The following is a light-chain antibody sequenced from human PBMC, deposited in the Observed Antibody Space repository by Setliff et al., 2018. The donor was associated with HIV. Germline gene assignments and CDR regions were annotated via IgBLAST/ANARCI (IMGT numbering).Light chain of an antibody. Sequence: QSVLTQPPSVSGAPGRRVTISCTGTSSNIGAGYDVHWYQQLPGTAPKLLIYGNNNRPSGVPNRFSGSSSGSSASLAITGLQAEDEADYYCQSYDSSLSAVFGTGTKHRP. CDR3: QSYDSSLSAV. CDR1: SSNIGAGYD. CDR2: GNN. V-gene: IGLV1-40*01. J-gene: IGLJ1*01.